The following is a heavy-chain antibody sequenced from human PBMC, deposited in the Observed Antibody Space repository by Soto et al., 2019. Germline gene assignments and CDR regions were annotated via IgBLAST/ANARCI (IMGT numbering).Heavy chain of an antibody. Sequence: QVQLVQSGAEVKKPGSSVKVSCKASGGTFSSYTISWVRQAPGQGLEWMGRIIPILGIANYAQKFQGRVTITADKSKSTAYMDLSSLRSEDTAVYYCARVPIVVVSAAIAAFDIWGQGTMVTVSS. V-gene: IGHV1-69*02. J-gene: IGHJ3*02. CDR1: GGTFSSYT. CDR2: IIPILGIA. D-gene: IGHD2-2*01. CDR3: ARVPIVVVSAAIAAFDI.